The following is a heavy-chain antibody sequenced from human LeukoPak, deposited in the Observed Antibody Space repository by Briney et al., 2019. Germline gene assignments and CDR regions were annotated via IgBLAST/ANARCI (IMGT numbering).Heavy chain of an antibody. CDR1: EFTFSSYG. CDR2: ISSSSSYI. CDR3: ARSGAAAGTWFSDY. V-gene: IGHV3-21*01. Sequence: PGGSLRLSCAASEFTFSSYGMHWVRQAPGKGLEWVSSISSSSSYIYYADSVKGRFTISRDNAKNSLYLQMNSLRAEDTAVYYCARSGAAAGTWFSDYWGQGTLVTVSS. D-gene: IGHD6-13*01. J-gene: IGHJ4*02.